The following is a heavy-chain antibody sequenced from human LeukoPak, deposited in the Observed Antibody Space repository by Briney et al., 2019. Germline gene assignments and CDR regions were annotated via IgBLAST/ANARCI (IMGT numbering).Heavy chain of an antibody. J-gene: IGHJ4*02. Sequence: PSETLSLTCTVSGGSISSYYWSWIRQPAGQGLEWIGRIYTSGSTTYNPYLKSRVPMSVATSKTQFSLELSSVTAADTAVYYCARDQGSEYFDYWGQGTLVTVSS. CDR3: ARDQGSEYFDY. CDR1: GGSISSYY. V-gene: IGHV4-4*07. CDR2: IYTSGST. D-gene: IGHD3-10*01.